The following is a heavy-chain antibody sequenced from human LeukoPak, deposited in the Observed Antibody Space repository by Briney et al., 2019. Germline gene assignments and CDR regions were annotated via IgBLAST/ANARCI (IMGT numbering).Heavy chain of an antibody. CDR2: INPNSGGT. Sequence: ASVKVSCKASGYTFTGYYMHWVRQAPGQGLEWMGWINPNSGGTNYAQEFQGRVTMTRDTSISTAYMELSRLRSGDTAVYYCARDIVATAGYCSGGSCYWYYYGMDVWGQGTTVTVSS. V-gene: IGHV1-2*02. D-gene: IGHD2-15*01. CDR3: ARDIVATAGYCSGGSCYWYYYGMDV. CDR1: GYTFTGYY. J-gene: IGHJ6*02.